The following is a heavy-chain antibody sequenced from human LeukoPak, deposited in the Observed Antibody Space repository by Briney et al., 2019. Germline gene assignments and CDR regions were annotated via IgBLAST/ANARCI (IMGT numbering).Heavy chain of an antibody. CDR2: INPNSGGT. J-gene: IGHJ4*02. D-gene: IGHD4-17*01. Sequence: ASVKVSCKASGYTFTGYYMHWVRQAPGQGLEWMGWINPNSGGTNYAQKFQGRVTTTRDTSISTAYMELSRLRSDDTAVYYCARDLTTVTTGIIDYWGQGTLVTVSS. CDR1: GYTFTGYY. V-gene: IGHV1-2*02. CDR3: ARDLTTVTTGIIDY.